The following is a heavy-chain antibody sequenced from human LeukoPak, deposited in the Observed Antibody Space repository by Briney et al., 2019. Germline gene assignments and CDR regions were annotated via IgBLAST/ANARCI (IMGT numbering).Heavy chain of an antibody. Sequence: GGSLRLSCAASGFTFSNAWMSWVRQAPGKGLEWVGRIKSKTDGGTTDYAAPVKGRFTISRDDSKNTLYLQVNSLKTEDTAVYYCTDYHYYYYYMDVWGKGTTVTVSS. CDR2: IKSKTDGGTT. D-gene: IGHD4-11*01. V-gene: IGHV3-15*01. CDR1: GFTFSNAW. CDR3: TDYHYYYYYMDV. J-gene: IGHJ6*03.